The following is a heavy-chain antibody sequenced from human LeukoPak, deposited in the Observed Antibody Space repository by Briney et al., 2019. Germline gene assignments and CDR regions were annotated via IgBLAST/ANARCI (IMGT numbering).Heavy chain of an antibody. J-gene: IGHJ4*02. V-gene: IGHV3-74*01. Sequence: GGSLRLSCAASGFTFSSYWLHWLRQAPGKGLTWVSRINSDGSRINYADSVKGRFTISRDNSKNTLYLQMNSLRAEDTAVYYCAKTRWADYGDYYYWGQGTLVTVSS. CDR1: GFTFSSYW. CDR3: AKTRWADYGDYYY. D-gene: IGHD4-17*01. CDR2: INSDGSRI.